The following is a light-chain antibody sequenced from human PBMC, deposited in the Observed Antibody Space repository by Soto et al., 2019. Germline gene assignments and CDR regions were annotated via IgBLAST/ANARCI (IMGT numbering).Light chain of an antibody. Sequence: QSALTQPRTVSGSPGQSVTISCTGTSGDVGGRNRVSWYQQYPGKAPRLIIYEVSKRPSGIPDRFSGTKSGNTAALTISGLQAEDEGDYYCCSHGARLTWVFGGGTKLTVL. CDR3: CSHGARLTWV. J-gene: IGLJ3*02. V-gene: IGLV2-11*01. CDR1: SGDVGGRNR. CDR2: EVS.